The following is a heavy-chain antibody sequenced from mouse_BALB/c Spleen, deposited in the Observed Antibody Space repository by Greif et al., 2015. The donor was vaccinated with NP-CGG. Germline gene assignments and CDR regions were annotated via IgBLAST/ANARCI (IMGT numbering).Heavy chain of an antibody. Sequence: VQLQQSGAELMKPGASVKISCKATGYTFSSYWIEWVKQRPGHGLEWIGEILPGSGSTNYNEKFKGKATFTADTSSNTAYMQLSSPTSEDSAVYYCARRGRNYLYAMDYWGQGTSVTVSS. CDR1: GYTFSSYW. J-gene: IGHJ4*01. CDR3: ARRGRNYLYAMDY. V-gene: IGHV1-9*01. CDR2: ILPGSGST. D-gene: IGHD5-5*01.